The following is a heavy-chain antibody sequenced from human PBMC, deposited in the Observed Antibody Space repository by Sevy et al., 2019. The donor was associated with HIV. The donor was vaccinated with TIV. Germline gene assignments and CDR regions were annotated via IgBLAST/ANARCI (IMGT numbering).Heavy chain of an antibody. CDR1: GFTFSSYE. V-gene: IGHV3-48*03. Sequence: GGCLRLSCAASGFTFSSYEMNWVRQAPGKGLEWVSYISNSGTTKYYSDSVKGRFTISRDNARNSLYLQMHSLRAEDTAVYYCARDLPLTATTVAHFDCWGQGTLVTVSS. CDR3: ARDLPLTATTVAHFDC. J-gene: IGHJ4*02. D-gene: IGHD4-17*01. CDR2: ISNSGTTK.